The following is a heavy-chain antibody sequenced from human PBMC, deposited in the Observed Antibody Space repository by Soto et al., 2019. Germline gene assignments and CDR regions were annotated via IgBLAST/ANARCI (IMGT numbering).Heavy chain of an antibody. Sequence: ASVKVSCKVSGYTLTELSMHWVRQAPGKGLEWMGGFDPEDGETIYAQKFQGRVTITRDTSASTAYMELSSLRSEDTAVYYCARGIVVVTSPNWFDPWGQGTQVTVSS. V-gene: IGHV1-24*01. D-gene: IGHD2-21*02. CDR1: GYTLTELS. CDR3: ARGIVVVTSPNWFDP. CDR2: FDPEDGET. J-gene: IGHJ5*02.